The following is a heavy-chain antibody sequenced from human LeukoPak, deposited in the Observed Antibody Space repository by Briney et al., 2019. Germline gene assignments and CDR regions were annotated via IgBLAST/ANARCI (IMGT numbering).Heavy chain of an antibody. CDR2: ISSSSSTI. Sequence: GGSLRLSCAASGFTFSSYSMNWVRQAPGKGLEWVSYISSSSSTIYYADSVKGRFTISRDNAKNSLYLQMNSLRAEDTAVYYCARDRRLRFLEWLLLGYWGQGTLVTVSS. D-gene: IGHD3-3*01. CDR1: GFTFSSYS. V-gene: IGHV3-48*01. J-gene: IGHJ4*02. CDR3: ARDRRLRFLEWLLLGY.